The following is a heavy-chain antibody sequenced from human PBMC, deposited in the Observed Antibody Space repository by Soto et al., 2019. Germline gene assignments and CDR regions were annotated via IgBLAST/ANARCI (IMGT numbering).Heavy chain of an antibody. CDR3: ARDSQYSTSWQRFDS. CDR2: VNTYNGNP. Sequence: QVPLVQSGVEVKKPGASVKVSCKASGYTITNYAISWVRQAPGRGLEWMGWVNTYNGNPNYAQIFQGRITMTTDTSTGTAYMELRSLKSDDSAVYYCARDSQYSTSWQRFDSWGQGTLVTVSS. D-gene: IGHD6-13*01. CDR1: GYTITNYA. J-gene: IGHJ4*02. V-gene: IGHV1-18*01.